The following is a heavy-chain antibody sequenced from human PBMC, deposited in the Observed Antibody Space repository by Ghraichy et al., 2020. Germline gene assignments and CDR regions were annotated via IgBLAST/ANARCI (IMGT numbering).Heavy chain of an antibody. CDR2: IRGSGGST. CDR1: GFIFSNYA. J-gene: IGHJ4*02. D-gene: IGHD3-3*01. CDR3: AKVVFWSGYYPLDY. Sequence: GESLNISCAASGFIFSNYAMSWVRQAPGKGLEWVSSIRGSGGSTYYADSVKGRFTISRDNSKNTLYLQVNSLRAEDTAVYYCAKVVFWSGYYPLDYWGQGTLVTVSS. V-gene: IGHV3-23*01.